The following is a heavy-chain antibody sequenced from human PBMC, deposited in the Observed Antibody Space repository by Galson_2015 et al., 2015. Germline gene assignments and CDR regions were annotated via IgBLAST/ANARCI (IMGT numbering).Heavy chain of an antibody. J-gene: IGHJ4*01. D-gene: IGHD3-3*01. CDR2: ISTSSTYT. CDR1: GFMFSDYY. Sequence: SLRLSCAVSGFMFSDYYMSWIRQAPGKGLEWVSYISTSSTYTNYPDSMKGRFTISRDNAKNSLYLQMNSLRAEDTAVYYCARRGFYEWYFDYWGQGTLVTVSS. CDR3: ARRGFYEWYFDY. V-gene: IGHV3-11*06.